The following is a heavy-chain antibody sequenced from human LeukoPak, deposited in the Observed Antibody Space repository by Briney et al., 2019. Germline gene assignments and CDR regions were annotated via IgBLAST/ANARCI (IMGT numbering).Heavy chain of an antibody. CDR1: GFTFSSYW. CDR3: AKLLMAMVRGVDIDC. CDR2: IKQDGSEK. V-gene: IGHV3-7*03. Sequence: GGSLRLSCAASGFTFSSYWMSWVRQAPGKGLEWVANIKQDGSEKYYVDSVKGRLTISRDNSKNTVYLQMSSLRADDTAVYYCAKLLMAMVRGVDIDCWGQGTLVTVSS. J-gene: IGHJ4*02. D-gene: IGHD3-10*01.